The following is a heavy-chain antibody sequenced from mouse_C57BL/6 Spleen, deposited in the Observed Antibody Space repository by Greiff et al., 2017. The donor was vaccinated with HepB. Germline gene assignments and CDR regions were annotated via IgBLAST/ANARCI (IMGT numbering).Heavy chain of an antibody. D-gene: IGHD1-1*01. Sequence: EVKLVESEGGLVQPGRSMKLSCTASGFTFSDYYMAWVRQVPEKGLEWVANINSDGSSTYYLDSLKSRFIISRDNAKNILYLQMSSLKSEDTATYYCARDRGYDYYGSSWYVDVWGTGTTVTVSS. CDR1: GFTFSDYY. CDR2: INSDGSST. V-gene: IGHV5-16*01. CDR3: ARDRGYDYYGSSWYVDV. J-gene: IGHJ1*03.